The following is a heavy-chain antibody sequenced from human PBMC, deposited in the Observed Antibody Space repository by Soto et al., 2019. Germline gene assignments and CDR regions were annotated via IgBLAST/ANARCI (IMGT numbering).Heavy chain of an antibody. CDR2: IIPIFGTA. CDR1: GGTFSSYA. J-gene: IGHJ6*02. CDR3: ARNIMITFGGPLDC. Sequence: ASVKVSCKASGGTFSSYAISWVRQAPGQGLEWMGGIIPIFGTANYAQKFQGRVTITADESTSTAYMELSSLRSEDTAVYYCARNIMITFGGPLDCWGQRTTDTGSS. V-gene: IGHV1-69*13. D-gene: IGHD3-16*01.